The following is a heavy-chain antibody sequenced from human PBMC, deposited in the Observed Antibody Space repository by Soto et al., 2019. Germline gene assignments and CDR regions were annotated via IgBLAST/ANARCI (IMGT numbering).Heavy chain of an antibody. Sequence: GGSLRLSCAASGFTFSSYGMHWVRQAPGKGLEWVAVIWYDGSNKYYADSVKGRFTISRDNSKNTLYLQMNSLRAEDTAVYYCARDTTGDRDYYYGMDVWGQGTTVTVSS. J-gene: IGHJ6*02. CDR1: GFTFSSYG. CDR3: ARDTTGDRDYYYGMDV. V-gene: IGHV3-33*01. CDR2: IWYDGSNK. D-gene: IGHD7-27*01.